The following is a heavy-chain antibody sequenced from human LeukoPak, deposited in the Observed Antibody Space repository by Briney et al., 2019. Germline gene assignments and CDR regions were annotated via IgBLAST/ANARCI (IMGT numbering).Heavy chain of an antibody. D-gene: IGHD3-10*01. Sequence: GGSLRLSCAASGFTFKDYYMSSIRQAPGKGLEWLSYISGSSTYTYYADSVKGRFIISRDNAKNSLYLQMNSLRAEDTAVYYCARGRTYGSGSYPLSDYWGQGTLVTVSS. CDR1: GFTFKDYY. J-gene: IGHJ4*02. V-gene: IGHV3-11*03. CDR2: ISGSSTYT. CDR3: ARGRTYGSGSYPLSDY.